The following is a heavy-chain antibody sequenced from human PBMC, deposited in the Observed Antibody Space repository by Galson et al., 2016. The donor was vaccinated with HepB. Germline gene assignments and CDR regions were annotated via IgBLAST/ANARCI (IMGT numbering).Heavy chain of an antibody. CDR3: ATDAVAVNGTLHFYHYGLEV. V-gene: IGHV1-69*04. D-gene: IGHD6-19*01. Sequence: SVKVSCKASGVTFITYAFSWVRQAPGQGLEWMGRIVPILDMANYAQKFQGRVTINADKSTSTTYMELSSLKSGDTAVYYCATDAVAVNGTLHFYHYGLEVWGQGTTVTVSS. J-gene: IGHJ6*02. CDR1: GVTFITYA. CDR2: IVPILDMA.